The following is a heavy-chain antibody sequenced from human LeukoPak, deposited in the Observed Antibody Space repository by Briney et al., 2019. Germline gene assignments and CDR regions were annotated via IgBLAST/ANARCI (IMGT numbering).Heavy chain of an antibody. V-gene: IGHV3-48*03. Sequence: GGSLRLSCAASGFTFSSYEMNWVRQAPGKGLEWVSYISSSGSTIYYADSVKGRFTISRDNAKNSLYLQMNSLRAEDTAVYYCARDFGDYPSYYYYMDVWGKGTTVTVSS. CDR2: ISSSGSTI. D-gene: IGHD4-17*01. CDR1: GFTFSSYE. CDR3: ARDFGDYPSYYYYMDV. J-gene: IGHJ6*03.